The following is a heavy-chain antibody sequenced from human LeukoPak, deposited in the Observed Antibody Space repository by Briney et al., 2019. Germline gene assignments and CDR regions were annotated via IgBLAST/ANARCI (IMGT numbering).Heavy chain of an antibody. Sequence: PSETLSLTCTVSGGSISSSSYYWGWIRQPPGKGLEWIGSIYYSGSTYYNPSLKSRATISVDTSKNQFSLKLSSVTAADTAVYYCARQDNWNYGNGDFDYWGQGTLVTVSS. J-gene: IGHJ4*02. V-gene: IGHV4-39*01. CDR3: ARQDNWNYGNGDFDY. D-gene: IGHD1-7*01. CDR1: GGSISSSSYY. CDR2: IYYSGST.